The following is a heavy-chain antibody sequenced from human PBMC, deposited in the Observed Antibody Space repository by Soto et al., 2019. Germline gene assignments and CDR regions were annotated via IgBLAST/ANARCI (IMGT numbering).Heavy chain of an antibody. Sequence: VQLVQSGAEVRKPGASVKVSCKSSGDSFNDYYIHWVRQAPGQGLEWMGSINPNGGVTKYAQKFQGWVTMTRDTSIRTVYMELSRLRSDDTAVYYCARESGGATATLDYYYFYMDVWGKGTTVTVSS. D-gene: IGHD5-12*01. V-gene: IGHV1-2*04. CDR3: ARESGGATATLDYYYFYMDV. J-gene: IGHJ6*03. CDR1: GDSFNDYY. CDR2: INPNGGVT.